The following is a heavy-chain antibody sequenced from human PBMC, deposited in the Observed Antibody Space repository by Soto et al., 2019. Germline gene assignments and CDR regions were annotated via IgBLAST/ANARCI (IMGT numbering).Heavy chain of an antibody. V-gene: IGHV1-69*13. CDR1: GGTFSSYA. J-gene: IGHJ6*02. CDR2: IIPSFGTA. CDR3: ARDGAAAGTDYYYGMDV. Sequence: GDSVKGSCKASGGTFSSYAISWVRQAPGQGFEWMGGIIPSFGTANYAQKFQGRVTITADESTSTAYMELSSLRSEDTAVYYCARDGAAAGTDYYYGMDVWGQGTTVTVSS. D-gene: IGHD6-13*01.